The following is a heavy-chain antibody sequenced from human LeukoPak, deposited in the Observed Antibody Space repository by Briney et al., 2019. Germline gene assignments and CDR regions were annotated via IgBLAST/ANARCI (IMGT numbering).Heavy chain of an antibody. Sequence: VASVTVSCTASGYTFTSYAMNWVRQAPGQGLEWMGWINTNTGNPTYAQGFTGRFVFSLDTSVSTAYLQISSLKAEDTAVYYCARVTGQWLVDSDYWGQGTLVTVSS. D-gene: IGHD6-19*01. CDR1: GYTFTSYA. J-gene: IGHJ4*02. V-gene: IGHV7-4-1*02. CDR3: ARVTGQWLVDSDY. CDR2: INTNTGNP.